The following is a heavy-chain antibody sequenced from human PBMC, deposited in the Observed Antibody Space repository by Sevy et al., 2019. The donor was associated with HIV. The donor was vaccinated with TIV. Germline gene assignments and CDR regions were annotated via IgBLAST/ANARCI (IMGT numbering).Heavy chain of an antibody. V-gene: IGHV3-23*01. CDR1: GFTFSRFA. CDR2: ISGSGDIT. CDR3: AKTDRISALSQFDD. J-gene: IGHJ4*02. D-gene: IGHD6-13*01. Sequence: GGSLRLSCAASGFTFSRFAMSWVRQAPGKGLEWVSIISGSGDITYYEQSVKGRFTISRDNSKNTLSLQMNSLRAEDMAIYFCAKTDRISALSQFDDWGQGTLVTVSS.